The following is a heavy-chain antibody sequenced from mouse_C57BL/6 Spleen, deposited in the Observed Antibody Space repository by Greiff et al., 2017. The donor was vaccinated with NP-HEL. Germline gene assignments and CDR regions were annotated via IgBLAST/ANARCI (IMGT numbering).Heavy chain of an antibody. D-gene: IGHD1-1*01. Sequence: QVQLQQPGAELVKPGASVKLSCKASGYTFTSYWMQWVKQRPGQGLEWIGEIDPSDSYTNYNQKFKGKATLTVDTSSSTAYMQLSSLTSEDSAVYYGARSGTTVVYFDYWGQGTTLTVSS. CDR3: ARSGTTVVYFDY. CDR1: GYTFTSYW. CDR2: IDPSDSYT. V-gene: IGHV1-50*01. J-gene: IGHJ2*01.